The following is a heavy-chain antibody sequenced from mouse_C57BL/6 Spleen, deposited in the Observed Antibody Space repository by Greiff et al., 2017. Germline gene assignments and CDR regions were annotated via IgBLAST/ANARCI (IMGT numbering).Heavy chain of an antibody. CDR2: IHPNSGST. D-gene: IGHD1-1*01. CDR3: ARAAGSSFYYAMDY. Sequence: QVQLQQPGAELVKPGASVKLSCKASGYTFTSYWMHWVKQRPGQGLEWIGMIHPNSGSTNYNEKFKSKATLTEDKSSSTAYMQLSSLTSEDSAVYYCARAAGSSFYYAMDYWGQGTSVTVSS. V-gene: IGHV1-64*01. CDR1: GYTFTSYW. J-gene: IGHJ4*01.